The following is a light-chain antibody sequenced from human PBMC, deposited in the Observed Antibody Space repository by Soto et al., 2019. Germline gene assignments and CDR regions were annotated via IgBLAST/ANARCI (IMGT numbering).Light chain of an antibody. J-gene: IGKJ1*01. CDR3: QQSYSTHRGT. V-gene: IGKV1-39*01. Sequence: DIHMTQSPSSLSASVGYIFTITCRASHSISSYLNWYQQKPAKAPKLLIYAASSLQSGVPSSFSGSGSATDFTLTISSLQTQDFATYYCQQSYSTHRGTFGQGTKVDIK. CDR1: HSISSY. CDR2: AAS.